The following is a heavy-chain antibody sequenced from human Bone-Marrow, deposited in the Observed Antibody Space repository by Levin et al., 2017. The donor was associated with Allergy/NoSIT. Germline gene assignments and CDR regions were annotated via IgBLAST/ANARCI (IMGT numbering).Heavy chain of an antibody. J-gene: IGHJ4*02. V-gene: IGHV4-39*01. D-gene: IGHD3-10*01. Sequence: SETLSLTCTVSGGSISSSSYYWGWIRQPPGKGLEWIGSIYYSGSTYYNPSLKSRVTISVDTSKNQFSLKLSSVTAADTAVYYCARHRRITMVRGVTAYFDYWGQGTLVTVSS. CDR2: IYYSGST. CDR3: ARHRRITMVRGVTAYFDY. CDR1: GGSISSSSYY.